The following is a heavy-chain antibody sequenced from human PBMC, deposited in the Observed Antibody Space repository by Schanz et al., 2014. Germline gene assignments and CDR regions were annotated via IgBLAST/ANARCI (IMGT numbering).Heavy chain of an antibody. V-gene: IGHV3-66*01. CDR3: ARGGPAYYFDD. CDR2: IYIGGNT. Sequence: EVQLVESGGGLVQPGGSLRLSCAASGFSVGNKYMNWVRQAPGKGLEWVSFIYIGGNTYYADSVKGRFTISRDNSKNTVYIQMNSLRAEDTAVYYCARGGPAYYFDDWRQGTLVTVSS. CDR1: GFSVGNKY. J-gene: IGHJ4*02.